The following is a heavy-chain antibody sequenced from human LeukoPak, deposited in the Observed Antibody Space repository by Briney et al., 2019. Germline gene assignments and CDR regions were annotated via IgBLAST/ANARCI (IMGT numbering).Heavy chain of an antibody. J-gene: IGHJ1*01. CDR2: IYYSGST. Sequence: SETLSLTCTVSGGSISSYYWSWIRQPPGKGLEWIGYIYYSGSTNYNPSLKSRVTISVDTSKNQFSLKLSSMTAADTAVYYCARVLAGAAAAEHWGQGTLVTVSS. V-gene: IGHV4-59*01. D-gene: IGHD6-13*01. CDR3: ARVLAGAAAAEH. CDR1: GGSISSYY.